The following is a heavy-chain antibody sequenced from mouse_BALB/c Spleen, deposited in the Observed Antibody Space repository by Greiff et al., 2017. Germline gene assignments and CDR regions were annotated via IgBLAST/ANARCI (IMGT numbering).Heavy chain of an antibody. J-gene: IGHJ1*01. D-gene: IGHD2-10*01. Sequence: EVKLMESGPELEKPGASVKISCKASGYSFTGYNMNWVKQSNGKSLEWIGNIDPYYGGTSYNQKFKGKATLTVDKSSSTAYMQLKSLTSEDSAVYYCARGSYYGNYKYFDVWGAGTTVTVSS. V-gene: IGHV1-39*01. CDR3: ARGSYYGNYKYFDV. CDR1: GYSFTGYN. CDR2: IDPYYGGT.